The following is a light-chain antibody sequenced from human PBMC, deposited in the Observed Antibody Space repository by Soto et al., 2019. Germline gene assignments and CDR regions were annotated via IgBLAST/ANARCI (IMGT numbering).Light chain of an antibody. V-gene: IGKV4-1*01. CDR3: QQYYTTLS. J-gene: IGKJ4*01. Sequence: DIVMTQSPDSLAVSLGERATINCKSSQSVLYNSDNQNYLAWYQQKAGQPPRLLLYLASTRDSGVPDRISGSGSGADFTPTISTLQAEDVAVYYWQQYYTTLSFGGGTKVEIK. CDR1: QSVLYNSDNQNY. CDR2: LAS.